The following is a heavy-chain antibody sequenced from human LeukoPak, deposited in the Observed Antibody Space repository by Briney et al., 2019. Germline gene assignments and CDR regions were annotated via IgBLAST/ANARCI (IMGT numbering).Heavy chain of an antibody. Sequence: GGSLRLSCAASGFTFSSYAMSWVRQAPGKGLEWVSAISGSGGSTYYADSVKGRFTISRDNSKNTLYLQMNSLRAEDTAVYYCAKSYGDYVLLYYGMDVWGQGTTVTVSS. V-gene: IGHV3-23*01. CDR1: GFTFSSYA. CDR2: ISGSGGST. CDR3: AKSYGDYVLLYYGMDV. D-gene: IGHD4-17*01. J-gene: IGHJ6*02.